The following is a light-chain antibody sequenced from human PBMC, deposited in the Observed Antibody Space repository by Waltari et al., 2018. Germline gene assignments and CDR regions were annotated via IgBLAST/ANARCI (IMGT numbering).Light chain of an antibody. CDR1: QSVGRY. J-gene: IGKJ1*01. CDR3: QKYVNIPAT. V-gene: IGKV3-20*01. Sequence: EIVLTQSPGTLSLSPGERATLSCRASQSVGRYLAWYQQKPGQAPSLLIYDASTRATGIPARFSGSGSGTDFSLTISRLESEDFAVYYCQKYVNIPATFGQGTKVEIK. CDR2: DAS.